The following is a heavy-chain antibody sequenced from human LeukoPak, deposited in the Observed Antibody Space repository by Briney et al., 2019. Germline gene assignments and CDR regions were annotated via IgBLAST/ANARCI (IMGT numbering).Heavy chain of an antibody. V-gene: IGHV3-23*01. D-gene: IGHD6-19*01. CDR1: GFTFSSYA. Sequence: PGGSLRLSCAASGFTFSSYAMSWVRQAPGKGLEWVSAISGSGGSTYYADSVKGRFTISRDNSKNTLYLQMNSLRAEDTAVYYCAKGRPIIRGQWLVRSPHDAFDIWGQGTMVTVSS. CDR3: AKGRPIIRGQWLVRSPHDAFDI. CDR2: ISGSGGST. J-gene: IGHJ3*02.